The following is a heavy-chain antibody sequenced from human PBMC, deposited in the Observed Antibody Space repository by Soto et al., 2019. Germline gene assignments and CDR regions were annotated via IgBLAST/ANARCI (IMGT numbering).Heavy chain of an antibody. D-gene: IGHD6-13*01. V-gene: IGHV2-70*04. CDR2: IDWDDDK. CDR3: ARISSSWSNFDY. J-gene: IGHJ4*02. CDR1: GFSLSTSGMR. Sequence: SGPTLVNPTQTLTLTCTFPGFSLSTSGMRVSWIRQPPGKALEWLARIDWDDDKFYSTSLKTRLTISKDTSKNQVVLTMTNMDPVEAATYDCARISSSWSNFDYWGQGTLVTVSS.